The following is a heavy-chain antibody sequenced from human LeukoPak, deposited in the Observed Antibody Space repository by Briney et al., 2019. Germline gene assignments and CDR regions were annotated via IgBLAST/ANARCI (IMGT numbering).Heavy chain of an antibody. J-gene: IGHJ4*02. V-gene: IGHV3-23*01. CDR3: AKGACSSTSCAFDY. CDR1: GFTFSSYA. D-gene: IGHD2-2*01. CDR2: ISGSGGST. Sequence: GGSLRLSCGADGFTFSSYARSWVRQAPGKGLEWVSAISGSGGSTYYADYVKGRFTISRDNSKNTLYLQMNSLRAEDTAVYYCAKGACSSTSCAFDYWGQGTLVTVSS.